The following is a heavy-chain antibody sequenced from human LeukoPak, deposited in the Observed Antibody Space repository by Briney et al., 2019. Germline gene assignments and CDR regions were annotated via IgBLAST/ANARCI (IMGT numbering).Heavy chain of an antibody. V-gene: IGHV3-21*01. CDR3: ARVRGVNPYYYGMDV. J-gene: IGHJ6*02. CDR1: GFNFDRYT. CDR2: ISSSSSYI. Sequence: GGSLRLSCATSGFNFDRYTIHWVRQAPGKGLEWVSSISSSSSYIYYADSVKGRFTISRDNAKNSLYLQMNSLRAEDTAVYYCARVRGVNPYYYGMDVWGQGTTVTVSS. D-gene: IGHD3-10*01.